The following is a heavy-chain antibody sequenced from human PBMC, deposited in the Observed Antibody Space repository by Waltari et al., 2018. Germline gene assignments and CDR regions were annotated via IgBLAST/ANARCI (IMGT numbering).Heavy chain of an antibody. D-gene: IGHD3-3*01. CDR1: GFIFTSYA. CDR2: ISGSGGTT. V-gene: IGHV3-23*01. J-gene: IGHJ4*02. CDR3: AKTQDFDFWSGSYFDH. Sequence: EVQLLESGGGLVQPGGSLRLSCAASGFIFTSYAMSWVRQAPGKGLGWGSGISGSGGTTYYAASVKGRLTISRDNSNDTVYLQMNSLTAEDTAVYYCAKTQDFDFWSGSYFDHWGQGALVNVFS.